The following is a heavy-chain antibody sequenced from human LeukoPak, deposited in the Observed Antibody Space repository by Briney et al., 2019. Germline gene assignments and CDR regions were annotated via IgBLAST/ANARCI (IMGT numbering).Heavy chain of an antibody. Sequence: SVKVSCKASGGTFSSYAISWVRQAPGQELEWMGGIIPIFGTANYAQKFQGRVTITADKSTSTAYMELSSLRSEDTAVYYCARELAVAGRNYYYYGMDAWGKGTTVTVSS. CDR3: ARELAVAGRNYYYYGMDA. V-gene: IGHV1-69*06. CDR1: GGTFSSYA. CDR2: IIPIFGTA. D-gene: IGHD6-19*01. J-gene: IGHJ6*04.